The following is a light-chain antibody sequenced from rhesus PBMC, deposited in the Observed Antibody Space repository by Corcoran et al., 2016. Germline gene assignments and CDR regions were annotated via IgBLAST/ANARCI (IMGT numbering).Light chain of an antibody. J-gene: IGKJ3*01. CDR1: QGISSF. CDR2: DAT. CDR3: PQRNIYPFT. Sequence: DIQLTQSPSSLSASVGDRVTITCRASQGISSFLAWYQQKPGTAPNLLIYDATNLQSGVPSRFSGRGSGTDFTLTISSLQPEDFAFYYCPQRNIYPFTFGPGTKLDIK. V-gene: IGKV1-38*01.